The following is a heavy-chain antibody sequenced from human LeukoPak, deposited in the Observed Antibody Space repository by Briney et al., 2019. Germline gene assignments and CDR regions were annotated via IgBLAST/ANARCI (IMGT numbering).Heavy chain of an antibody. J-gene: IGHJ4*02. CDR2: IIPIFGTA. V-gene: IGHV1-69*13. CDR3: ARFGIGSSSWYVFDY. D-gene: IGHD6-13*01. CDR1: GGTFSSYA. Sequence: GDSVKVSCKASGGTFSSYAISWVRQAPGQGLEWMGGIIPIFGTANYAQKFQGRVTITADESTSTAYMELSSLRSEDTAVYYCARFGIGSSSWYVFDYWGQGTLVTVSS.